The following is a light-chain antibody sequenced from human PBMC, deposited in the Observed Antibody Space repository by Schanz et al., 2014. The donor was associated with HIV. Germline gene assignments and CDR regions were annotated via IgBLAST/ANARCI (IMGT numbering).Light chain of an antibody. Sequence: ETVVTQSPATLSVSPGERVTLSCRASQSVAGRSAWFQQKPGQAPRLLIYDVSTRATGIPARFSGRGSGTEFTLTISSLQSEDFAVYYCQQCDSSPPYTFGQGTKLEIK. CDR2: DVS. J-gene: IGKJ2*01. CDR3: QQCDSSPPYT. V-gene: IGKV3-15*01. CDR1: QSVAGR.